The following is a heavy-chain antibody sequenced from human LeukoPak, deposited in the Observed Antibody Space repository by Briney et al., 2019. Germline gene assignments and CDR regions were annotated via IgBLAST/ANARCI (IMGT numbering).Heavy chain of an antibody. CDR1: GFNFNDYG. J-gene: IGHJ6*03. CDR3: AKGGAVSSKSITMIRGTRRYYYYMDV. Sequence: PGGSLRLSCTTSGFNFNDYGMIWVRQAPGKGLEWVSAISGSGGSTYYADSVKGRFTISRDNSKNTLYLQLNRLRAEDTAVYYCAKGGAVSSKSITMIRGTRRYYYYMDVWGKGTTVTISS. CDR2: ISGSGGST. V-gene: IGHV3-23*01. D-gene: IGHD3-10*01.